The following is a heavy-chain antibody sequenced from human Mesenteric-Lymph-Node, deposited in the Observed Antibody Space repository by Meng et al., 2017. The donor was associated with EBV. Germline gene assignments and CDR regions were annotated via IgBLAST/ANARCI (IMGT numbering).Heavy chain of an antibody. CDR1: GDPISSSNW. Sequence: QVQLQESGPGLVKPSGTLSLTCAVSGDPISSSNWWSWVRQSPGKGLEWIGEIYHSGSTNYNPSLKSRVFIGVDKSENQFSLRLSSVTAADTAFYYCARVAYAGDSSGYYYYFDYWGQGTLVTVSS. J-gene: IGHJ4*02. V-gene: IGHV4-4*02. CDR3: ARVAYAGDSSGYYYYFDY. CDR2: IYHSGST. D-gene: IGHD3-22*01.